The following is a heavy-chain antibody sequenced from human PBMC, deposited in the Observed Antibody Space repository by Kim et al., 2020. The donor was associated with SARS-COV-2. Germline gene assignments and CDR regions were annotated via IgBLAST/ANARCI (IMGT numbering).Heavy chain of an antibody. J-gene: IGHJ4*02. V-gene: IGHV3-15*01. CDR2: IKSKTDGGTT. Sequence: GGSLRLSCAASGFTFSNAWMSWVRQAPGKGMEWVGRIKSKTDGGTTDYAAPVKDRFTISRDDSKNTLYLQMNSLKTEDTAFYYCGGGRAGYWGQGTLVTVSS. CDR3: GGGRAGY. D-gene: IGHD3-16*01. CDR1: GFTFSNAW.